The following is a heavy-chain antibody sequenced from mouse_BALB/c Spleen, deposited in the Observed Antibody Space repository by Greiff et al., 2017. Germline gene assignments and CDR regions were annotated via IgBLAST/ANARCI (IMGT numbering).Heavy chain of an antibody. D-gene: IGHD2-2*01. V-gene: IGHV2-4-1*01. CDR2: IWSGGST. J-gene: IGHJ4*01. Sequence: VKLMESGPGLVQPSQSLSITCTVSGFSLTSYGVHWVRQSPGKGLEWLGVIWSGGSTDYNAAFISRLSISKDNSKSQVFFKMNSLQADDTAIYYCARKRYGYDPYAMDYWGQGTSVTVSS. CDR1: GFSLTSYG. CDR3: ARKRYGYDPYAMDY.